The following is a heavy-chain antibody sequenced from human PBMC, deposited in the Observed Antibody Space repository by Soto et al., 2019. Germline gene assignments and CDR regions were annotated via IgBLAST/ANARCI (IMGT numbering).Heavy chain of an antibody. D-gene: IGHD6-13*01. CDR2: INHSGST. CDR3: ARRWGSWPNYYYYGMDV. J-gene: IGHJ6*02. Sequence: SETLSLTCAVYGGSFSGYYWSWIRQPPGKGLEWIGEINHSGSTNYNPSLKSRVTISVDTSKNQFSLKLSSVTAADTAVYYCARRWGSWPNYYYYGMDVWGQGTTVTVSS. CDR1: GGSFSGYY. V-gene: IGHV4-34*01.